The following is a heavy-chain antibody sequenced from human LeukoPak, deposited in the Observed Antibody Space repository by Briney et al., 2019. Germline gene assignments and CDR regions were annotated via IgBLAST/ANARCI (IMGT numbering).Heavy chain of an antibody. CDR1: GGSISSGSYY. J-gene: IGHJ4*02. V-gene: IGHV4-61*02. CDR2: IYTSGST. D-gene: IGHD5-18*01. CDR3: ARGLGYSYGPYYFDY. Sequence: PSETLSLTCTVSGGSISSGSYYWSWIRQPSGKGLEWIGRIYTSGSTNYNPSLKSRVTISVDTSKNQFSLKLSSVTAADTAVYYCARGLGYSYGPYYFDYWGQGTLVTVSS.